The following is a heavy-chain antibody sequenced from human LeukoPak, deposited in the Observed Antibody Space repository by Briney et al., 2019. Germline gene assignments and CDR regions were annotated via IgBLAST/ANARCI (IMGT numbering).Heavy chain of an antibody. J-gene: IGHJ4*02. Sequence: GGSLRLSCAASGFTFSSYGMHWVRQAPGKGLEWVAVISYDGNNKYYADSVKGRFTISRDNSKNTLYLQMNSLRAEDTAVFYCAKDFSHSSGWYWYSDYWGQGTLVTVSS. CDR1: GFTFSSYG. V-gene: IGHV3-30*18. D-gene: IGHD6-19*01. CDR3: AKDFSHSSGWYWYSDY. CDR2: ISYDGNNK.